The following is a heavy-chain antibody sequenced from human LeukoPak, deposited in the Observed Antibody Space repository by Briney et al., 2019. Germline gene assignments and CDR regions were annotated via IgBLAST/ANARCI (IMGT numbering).Heavy chain of an antibody. D-gene: IGHD3-10*01. CDR2: INPNSGGT. CDR1: GYTFTGYY. CDR3: ARDGSGSYNWFDP. Sequence: ASVNVSCKASGYTFTGYYMHWVRQAPGQGLEWMGWINPNSGGTNYAQKFQGRVTMTRDTSISTAYMELSRLRSDDTAVYYCARDGSGSYNWFDPWGQGTLVTVSS. V-gene: IGHV1-2*02. J-gene: IGHJ5*02.